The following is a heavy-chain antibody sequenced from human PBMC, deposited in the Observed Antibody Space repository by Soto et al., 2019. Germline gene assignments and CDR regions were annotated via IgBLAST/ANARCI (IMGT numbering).Heavy chain of an antibody. D-gene: IGHD6-13*01. CDR2: ISYDGSNK. CDR3: AREAAAGTLDAFDI. J-gene: IGHJ3*02. V-gene: IGHV3-30-3*01. CDR1: GFTFSSYA. Sequence: PEGSLRLSCAASGFTFSSYAMHWVRQAPGKGLEWVAVISYDGSNKYYADSVKGRFTISRDNSKNTLYLQMNSLRAEDTAVYYCAREAAAGTLDAFDIWGQGTMVT.